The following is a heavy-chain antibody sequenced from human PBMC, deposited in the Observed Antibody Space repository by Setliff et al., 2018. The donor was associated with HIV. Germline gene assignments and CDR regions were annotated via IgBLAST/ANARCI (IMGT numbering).Heavy chain of an antibody. CDR2: IYHSGST. CDR1: GGSISSGGYS. Sequence: TLSLTCAVSGGSISSGGYSWSWIRQPPGKGLEWIGYIYHSGSTYYNPSLKSRVTISIDRSKNQFSLKLSSVTAADTAVYYCARSTYYYGSGSYYSTVYYFDYWGQGTLVTVSS. V-gene: IGHV4-30-2*01. CDR3: ARSTYYYGSGSYYSTVYYFDY. D-gene: IGHD3-10*01. J-gene: IGHJ4*02.